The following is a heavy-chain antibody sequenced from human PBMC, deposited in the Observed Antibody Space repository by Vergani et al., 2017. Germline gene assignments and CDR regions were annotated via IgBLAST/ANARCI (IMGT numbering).Heavy chain of an antibody. CDR1: GYSFTSNW. J-gene: IGHJ3*01. CDR2: IFPGDSDT. D-gene: IGHD3-10*01. V-gene: IGHV5-51*01. CDR3: ASGGHGSENGGALQL. Sequence: EVQLVQSGAEVKKPGESLKISCKGSGYSFTSNWIAWVRQMPGKGLEWMGIIFPGDSDTRYSPSFQGQVIISADKSVSTAYLQWRSLQASDTATYFCASGGHGSENGGALQLWGQGTNITVSS.